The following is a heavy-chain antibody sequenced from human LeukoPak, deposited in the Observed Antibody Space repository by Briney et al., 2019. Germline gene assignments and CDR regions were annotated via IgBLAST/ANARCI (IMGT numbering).Heavy chain of an antibody. CDR1: GGSFSGYY. CDR3: ARWGDWWQHCSSTSCPGYFDY. J-gene: IGHJ4*02. V-gene: IGHV4-39*01. Sequence: PSETLSLTCAVYGGSFSGYYWGWIRQPPGKGLEWIGSIYYSGSTYYNPSLKSRVTISVDTSKNQFSLKLSSVTAADTAVYYCARWGDWWQHCSSTSCPGYFDYWGQGTLVTVSS. CDR2: IYYSGST. D-gene: IGHD2-2*01.